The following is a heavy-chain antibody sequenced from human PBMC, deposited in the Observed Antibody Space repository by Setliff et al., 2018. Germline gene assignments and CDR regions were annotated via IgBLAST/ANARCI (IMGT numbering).Heavy chain of an antibody. CDR3: ARSLTQFYNSGYLWWFDP. D-gene: IGHD5-18*01. CDR2: VDFSGTT. V-gene: IGHV4-39*01. Sequence: SETLSLTCSVSGGSITRRTYSWGWVRQPPGKGLEWIGKVDFSGTTYYNLSLKSRVTISVDTTKNQFSLKLTSVTAADTGVYYCARSLTQFYNSGYLWWFDPWGQGTLVTVSS. J-gene: IGHJ5*02. CDR1: GGSITRRTYS.